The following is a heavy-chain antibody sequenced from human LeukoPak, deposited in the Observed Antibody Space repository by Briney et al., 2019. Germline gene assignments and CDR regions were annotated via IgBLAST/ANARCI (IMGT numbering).Heavy chain of an antibody. D-gene: IGHD5-18*01. Sequence: ASVKVSCKTSGYPFTDYYMHWVRQAPGQGLEWMGWINPNRGGTDYAQKFQGRVTMTRDTSISTAYMELSRLRYDDTAVYYCASGYRFRNWGQGTLVTVSS. CDR1: GYPFTDYY. V-gene: IGHV1-2*02. CDR2: INPNRGGT. J-gene: IGHJ4*02. CDR3: ASGYRFRN.